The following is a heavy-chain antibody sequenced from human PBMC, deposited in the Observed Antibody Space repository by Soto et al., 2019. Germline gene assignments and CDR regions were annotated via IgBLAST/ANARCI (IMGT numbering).Heavy chain of an antibody. V-gene: IGHV1-69*13. Sequence: VKVSCKASGGNISTYSIIGVRHAPRRGLEWLGGIIPLFDTANYAKKSQSRVTITADKSTSTAYMELSSLRSEDTAVYYCARARGYNYGDLDYWGQGTLVTVSS. CDR3: ARARGYNYGDLDY. CDR2: IIPLFDTA. J-gene: IGHJ4*02. CDR1: GGNISTYS. D-gene: IGHD5-18*01.